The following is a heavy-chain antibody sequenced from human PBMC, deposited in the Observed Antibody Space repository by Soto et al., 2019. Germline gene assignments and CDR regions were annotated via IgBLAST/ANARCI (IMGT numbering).Heavy chain of an antibody. CDR3: AREGVGATGAY. CDR1: GDTFSSYT. CDR2: IIPILTIT. J-gene: IGHJ4*02. V-gene: IGHV1-69*08. Sequence: QVQLVQSGAEVKKPGSSVKVSCKASGDTFSSYTFSWVRQAPGQGLEWMGRIIPILTITNYAQKFQGRVTITADKSTSTAYMELSSLRSEDTAAYYCAREGVGATGAYWGQGTLVTVSS. D-gene: IGHD1-26*01.